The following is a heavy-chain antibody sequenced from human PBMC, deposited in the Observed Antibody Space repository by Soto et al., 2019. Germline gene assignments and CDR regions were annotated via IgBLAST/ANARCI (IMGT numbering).Heavy chain of an antibody. D-gene: IGHD6-13*01. CDR3: ARDRQGLQQQLVYYYYGMDV. J-gene: IGHJ6*02. CDR1: GFPFSSYG. V-gene: IGHV3-33*01. Sequence: PGGSLRLSCAASGFPFSSYGMHWVRQAPGKGLDWVGVIWYDGSNKDYAEPVKGRFTISRDNSKNMLYLQMNSLRADDTAVYYCARDRQGLQQQLVYYYYGMDVWGQGTTVTVYS. CDR2: IWYDGSNK.